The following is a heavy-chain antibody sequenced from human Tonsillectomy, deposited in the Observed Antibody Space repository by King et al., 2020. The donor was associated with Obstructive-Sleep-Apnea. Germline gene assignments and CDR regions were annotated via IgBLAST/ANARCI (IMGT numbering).Heavy chain of an antibody. Sequence: VQLQESGPGLVKPSETLSLTCTVSGGSISSYYWSWIRQPPGKGLEGIGYIYYSGSTNYNPSLKSRVTISVDTSKNQFSLKLNSVTAADTAVYYCARRGAAAGTGYFDLWGRGTLVTVSS. J-gene: IGHJ2*01. CDR1: GGSISSYY. V-gene: IGHV4-59*08. CDR3: ARRGAAAGTGYFDL. D-gene: IGHD6-13*01. CDR2: IYYSGST.